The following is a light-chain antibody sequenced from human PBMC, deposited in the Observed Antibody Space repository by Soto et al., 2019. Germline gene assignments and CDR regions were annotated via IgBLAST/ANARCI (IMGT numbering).Light chain of an antibody. CDR3: QQYNNWPYT. V-gene: IGKV3-15*01. CDR2: GAS. CDR1: QSVSSN. J-gene: IGKJ2*01. Sequence: EIVMTQSPATLSVSPGERATLSCRASQSVSSNLAWYQQKPGQAPRLLIYGASTRATGIPARFSGSGSGTEFTRTISSLQSEDFAVYYCQQYNNWPYTFGHGTQLEIK.